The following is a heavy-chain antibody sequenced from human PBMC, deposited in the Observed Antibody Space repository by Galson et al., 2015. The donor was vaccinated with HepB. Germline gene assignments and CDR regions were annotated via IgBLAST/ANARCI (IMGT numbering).Heavy chain of an antibody. CDR2: TSYDGSHE. J-gene: IGHJ4*02. D-gene: IGHD3-9*01. Sequence: SLRLSCAASGFTFSNYAMHWVRQAPGKGLEWVAVTSYDGSHEYYADSVRGRFTISRDNSKNTVHLQMNSLRPEDTALYYWAGAAGDLVIPFDMPLQFDFWGQGALVTASS. CDR1: GFTFSNYA. V-gene: IGHV3-30*04. CDR3: AGAAGDLVIPFDMPLQFDF.